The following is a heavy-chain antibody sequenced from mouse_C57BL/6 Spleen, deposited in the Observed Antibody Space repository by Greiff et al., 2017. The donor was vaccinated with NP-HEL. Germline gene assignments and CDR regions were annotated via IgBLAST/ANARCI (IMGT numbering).Heavy chain of an antibody. CDR1: GYAFSSYW. CDR2: IYPGDGDT. CDR3: ARGGYYSNYGGVYAMDY. V-gene: IGHV1-80*01. J-gene: IGHJ4*01. D-gene: IGHD2-5*01. Sequence: QVQLQQSGAELVKPGASVKISCKASGYAFSSYWMNWVKQRPGKGLEWIGQIYPGDGDTNYNGKFKGKATLTADKSSSTAYMQLSSLTSEDSAVYFCARGGYYSNYGGVYAMDYWGQGTSVTVSS.